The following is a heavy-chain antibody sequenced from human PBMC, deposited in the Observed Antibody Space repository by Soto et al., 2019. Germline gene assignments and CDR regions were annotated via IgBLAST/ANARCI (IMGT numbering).Heavy chain of an antibody. CDR3: ARVGGYSYGGVDY. CDR2: INPSGGST. Sequence: QVQLVQSGAELKKPGASVKVSCKASGYTFTSYYMHWVRQAPGQGLEWMGIINPSGGSTTYAQKFQGRDTMPRDTSTSTVYMELSSLRSDDTAVYYCARVGGYSYGGVDYWGQGTLVTVSS. V-gene: IGHV1-46*01. D-gene: IGHD5-18*01. J-gene: IGHJ4*02. CDR1: GYTFTSYY.